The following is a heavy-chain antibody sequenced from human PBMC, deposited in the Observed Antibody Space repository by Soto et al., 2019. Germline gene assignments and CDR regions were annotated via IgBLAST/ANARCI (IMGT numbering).Heavy chain of an antibody. CDR3: ARDITEYSGSYLADY. CDR1: GFTFSSYW. J-gene: IGHJ4*02. D-gene: IGHD1-26*01. V-gene: IGHV3-7*05. CDR2: IKQDGSEK. Sequence: GGSLRLSCAASGFTFSSYWMSWVRQAPGKGLEWVANIKQDGSEKYYVDSVKGRFTISRDNAKNSLYLQMNSLRAEDTAVYYCARDITEYSGSYLADYWGQGTLVTVSS.